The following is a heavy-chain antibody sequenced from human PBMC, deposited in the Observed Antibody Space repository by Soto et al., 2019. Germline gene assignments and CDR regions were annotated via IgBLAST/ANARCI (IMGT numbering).Heavy chain of an antibody. D-gene: IGHD1-26*01. CDR3: AGEGVTTSMSLPWMGYHYYGLDV. Sequence: QVQLVQSGAEVKKPGSSVKVSCRASGGTFSSHTISWVRQAPGQGLQWMGEVMPMFGVTTYARRFRGRLTMTADASTTTAYMEVSSLTSEDTAVYYCAGEGVTTSMSLPWMGYHYYGLDVWGQGTTVIVSS. J-gene: IGHJ6*02. CDR2: VMPMFGVT. CDR1: GGTFSSHT. V-gene: IGHV1-69*12.